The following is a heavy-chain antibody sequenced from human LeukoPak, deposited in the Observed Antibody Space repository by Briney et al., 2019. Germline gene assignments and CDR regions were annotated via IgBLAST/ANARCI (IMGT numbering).Heavy chain of an antibody. J-gene: IGHJ6*03. D-gene: IGHD3-10*01. CDR1: GGSISSYH. CDR3: ARAPYGSATNNYYMDV. CDR2: FYYSGST. Sequence: SETLSLTCTVSGGSISSYHWSWIRQPPGKGLEWIGFFYYSGSTNYNPSLKSRVTISVDTSKNQFSLKLSSVTAADTAVYYCARAPYGSATNNYYMDVWAKGPRSPSP. V-gene: IGHV4-59*01.